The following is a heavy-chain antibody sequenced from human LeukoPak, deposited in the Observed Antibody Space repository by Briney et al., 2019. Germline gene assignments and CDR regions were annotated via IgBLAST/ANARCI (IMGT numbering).Heavy chain of an antibody. V-gene: IGHV4-59*08. CDR1: GGSIGTYY. Sequence: PSETLSLTCTVSGGSIGTYYWSWIRQPPGKGLEYLGYIYHTGTTSYNPSLKSRVTISVDTSKNQFSLRPNSVTAADTALYYCARSPGLGYSGGSCHFDYWGQGILVTVSS. CDR2: IYHTGTT. J-gene: IGHJ4*02. CDR3: ARSPGLGYSGGSCHFDY. D-gene: IGHD2-15*01.